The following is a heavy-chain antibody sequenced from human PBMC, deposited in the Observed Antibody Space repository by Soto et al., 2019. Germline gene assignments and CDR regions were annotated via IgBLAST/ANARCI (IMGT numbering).Heavy chain of an antibody. D-gene: IGHD3-10*01. Sequence: SETLSLTCTVSGGSISSYYWSWIRHPPGKGLEWIGYGYYSGSTNYNPSLKSRVTISVDTSKNQFSLTLSSLTAAATAAYDCAGVLRLLWFGELSYSWFDGWGQGPLVPASS. CDR1: GGSISSYY. CDR3: AGVLRLLWFGELSYSWFDG. CDR2: GYYSGST. J-gene: IGHJ5*02. V-gene: IGHV4-59*01.